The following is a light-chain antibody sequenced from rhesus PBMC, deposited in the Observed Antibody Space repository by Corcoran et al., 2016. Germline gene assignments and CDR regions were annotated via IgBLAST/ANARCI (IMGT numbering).Light chain of an antibody. CDR3: LQHNSYPLT. J-gene: IGKJ4*01. V-gene: IGKV1-28*03. CDR1: QGISRS. Sequence: DILMTQSPSSLSASVGHTVTITFLASQGISRSLNWFHQNPGKAPNLLIYVASSLATGVPARFSGSGSGTDFTLTISSLQPEDFAVYYCLQHNSYPLTFGGGTKVELK. CDR2: VAS.